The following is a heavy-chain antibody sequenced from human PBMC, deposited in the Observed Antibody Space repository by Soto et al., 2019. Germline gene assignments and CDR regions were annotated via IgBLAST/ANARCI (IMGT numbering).Heavy chain of an antibody. Sequence: GGSLRLSCAASGFTFDDYAMHWVRQAPGKGLEWVSGISWNSGSIGYADSVKGRFTISRDNAKNSLYLQMNSLRAEDTALYYCAKDISFGQNWNFDYWGQGTLVTVSS. CDR2: ISWNSGSI. V-gene: IGHV3-9*01. CDR3: AKDISFGQNWNFDY. D-gene: IGHD1-1*01. CDR1: GFTFDDYA. J-gene: IGHJ4*02.